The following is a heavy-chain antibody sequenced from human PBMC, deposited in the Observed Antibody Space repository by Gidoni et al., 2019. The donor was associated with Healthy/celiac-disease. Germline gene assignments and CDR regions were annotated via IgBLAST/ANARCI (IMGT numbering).Heavy chain of an antibody. CDR3: AKDDRPEISDYYYGMDV. J-gene: IGHJ6*02. D-gene: IGHD6-6*01. CDR2: ISYDGSNK. Sequence: QVQLVESGGGVVHPGRSLRLSCAASGFTFSGYGMHWVRQAPGKGLEWVAVISYDGSNKYYADSVKGRFTISRDNSKNTLYLQMNSLRAEDTAVYYCAKDDRPEISDYYYGMDVWGQGTTVTVSS. V-gene: IGHV3-30*18. CDR1: GFTFSGYG.